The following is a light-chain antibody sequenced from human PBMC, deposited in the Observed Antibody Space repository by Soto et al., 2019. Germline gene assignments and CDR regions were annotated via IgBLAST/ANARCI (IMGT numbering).Light chain of an antibody. V-gene: IGLV1-40*01. J-gene: IGLJ3*02. CDR2: GNS. CDR3: QSYDSSLSEV. CDR1: SSNIGAGYD. Sequence: QSVLTQPPSVSGAPGQRVTISCTGSSSNIGAGYDVHWYQQLPGTAPKLLIYGNSNRPSGVPDRFSGSKSGTSASLAITGLQEEDEADYYCQSYDSSLSEVFGGGTKLTVL.